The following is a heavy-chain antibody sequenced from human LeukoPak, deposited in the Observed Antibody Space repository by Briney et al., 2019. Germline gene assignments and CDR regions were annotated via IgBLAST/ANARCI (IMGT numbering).Heavy chain of an antibody. CDR3: ARDPPLIWFGEVNYYMDV. D-gene: IGHD3-10*01. CDR2: IISSSSTI. J-gene: IGHJ6*03. CDR1: GFTFSSYS. Sequence: GGSLRLSCAASGFTFSSYSMNWVRQAPGKGLEWVSYIISSSSTIYYADSVKGRFTISRDNAKNSLYLQMNSLRAEDTAVYYCARDPPLIWFGEVNYYMDVWGKGTTVTVSS. V-gene: IGHV3-48*01.